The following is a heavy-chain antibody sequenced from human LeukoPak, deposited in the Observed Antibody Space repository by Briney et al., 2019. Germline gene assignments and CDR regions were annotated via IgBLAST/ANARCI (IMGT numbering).Heavy chain of an antibody. CDR2: IIPSSGST. Sequence: GASVKVSCKAFGYAFTSYHIHWMRQAPGQGLGWMGIIIPSSGSTTYAQKFQGRVTMTRDTSTSTVYMELSSLTSDDTAVYFCARSDYNDYRGLGFWGQGTLVTVSS. CDR3: ARSDYNDYRGLGF. J-gene: IGHJ4*02. CDR1: GYAFTSYH. V-gene: IGHV1-46*01. D-gene: IGHD4-11*01.